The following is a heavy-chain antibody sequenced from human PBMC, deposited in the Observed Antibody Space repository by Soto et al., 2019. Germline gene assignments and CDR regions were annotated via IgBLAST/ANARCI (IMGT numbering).Heavy chain of an antibody. CDR3: ARGGTIAVTTIGDY. V-gene: IGHV3-48*02. CDR2: ISSSSSTI. Sequence: ESGGGLVQPGGSLRLSCAASGFTFRSYNMNWVRQAPGKGLDWLSYISSSSSTIYYADSVKGRSTISRDNAKNSLYLQMNSLRDDDTAMYYCARGGTIAVTTIGDYWGQGTLVTVSS. CDR1: GFTFRSYN. J-gene: IGHJ4*01. D-gene: IGHD5-12*01.